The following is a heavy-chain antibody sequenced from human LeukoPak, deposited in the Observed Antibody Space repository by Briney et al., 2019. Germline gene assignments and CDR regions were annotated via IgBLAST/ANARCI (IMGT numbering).Heavy chain of an antibody. J-gene: IGHJ4*02. CDR2: INHSGST. CDR1: GGSFSGYY. CDR3: ARATNDCSSTSCSLYYFDY. Sequence: SETLSLTCAVYGGSFSGYYWSWISQPPGKRLEWIGEINHSGSTNYNPSLKSRVTISVDTSKNQFSLKLSSVTAADTAVYYCARATNDCSSTSCSLYYFDYWGQGTLVTVSS. D-gene: IGHD2-2*01. V-gene: IGHV4-34*01.